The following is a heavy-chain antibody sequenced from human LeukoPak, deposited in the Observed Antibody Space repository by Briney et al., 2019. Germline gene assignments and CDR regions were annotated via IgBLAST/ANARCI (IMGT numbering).Heavy chain of an antibody. CDR2: IYTRGST. V-gene: IGHV4-4*07. CDR3: AREVRGVPY. Sequence: SETLSRTCAVYIGSFTGYYWSWIRQPAGNTLEWIGRIYTRGSTNYNPSLKSRVTISVDTSKNQFSLKLSSVTAADTAVYYCAREVRGVPYWGQGTLVTVSS. J-gene: IGHJ4*02. CDR1: IGSFTGYY. D-gene: IGHD3-10*01.